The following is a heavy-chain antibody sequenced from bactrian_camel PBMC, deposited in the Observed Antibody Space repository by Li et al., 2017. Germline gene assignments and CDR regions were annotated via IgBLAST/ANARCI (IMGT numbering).Heavy chain of an antibody. J-gene: IGHJ4*01. V-gene: IGHV3S40*01. Sequence: DVQLVESGGGSVQAGGSLTLSCAAGRYTYKRNCMGWFRQRPGKDREGVAVLWIGGATTTYADSVKGRFIITRDKAKDLVYLQMNGLQPEDTGVYYCAADQLYGTCRDVLDFPARGQGTQVTVS. CDR2: LWIGGATT. D-gene: IGHD6*01. CDR1: RYTYKRNC. CDR3: AADQLYGTCRDVLDFPA.